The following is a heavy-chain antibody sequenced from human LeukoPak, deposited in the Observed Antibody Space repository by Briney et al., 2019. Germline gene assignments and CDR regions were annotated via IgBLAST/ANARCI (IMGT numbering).Heavy chain of an antibody. Sequence: GGSLRLSCAASGFTVSSNYMSWVRQAPGKGLEWVSVIYSGGSTYYADSVKGRFTISRDNSKNTLYLQMNSLRAEDTAVYYCAREIAAAGTGSLYYYYGMDVWGQGTTVTVSS. CDR2: IYSGGST. D-gene: IGHD6-13*01. CDR1: GFTVSSNY. V-gene: IGHV3-66*01. CDR3: AREIAAAGTGSLYYYYGMDV. J-gene: IGHJ6*02.